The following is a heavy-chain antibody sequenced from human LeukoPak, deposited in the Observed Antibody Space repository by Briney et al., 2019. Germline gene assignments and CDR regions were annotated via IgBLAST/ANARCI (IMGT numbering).Heavy chain of an antibody. CDR1: GGSVSSNSAA. CDR3: ARGAFFSGWYLVAIPSIWREYYYYMDV. Sequence: QTLSLTCAISGGSVSSNSAAWNWISQSPAIGLEWRGGTYYRSKWYNDYAVAVKSLTTINPDTSKNQYSLQLTSVPPADTAVYSCARGAFFSGWYLVAIPSIWREYYYYMDVWGKGTTVTVSS. D-gene: IGHD6-19*01. CDR2: TYYRSKWYN. J-gene: IGHJ6*03. V-gene: IGHV6-1*01.